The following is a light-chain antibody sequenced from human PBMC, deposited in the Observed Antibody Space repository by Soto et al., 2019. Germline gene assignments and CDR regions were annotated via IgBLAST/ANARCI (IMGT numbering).Light chain of an antibody. J-gene: IGKJ3*01. V-gene: IGKV3-20*01. CDR2: GAS. CDR1: QSIGSRF. Sequence: EIVLTQSPGTLSLSPGERATLSCRDSQSIGSRFLAWYQQKPGQTPRLLIYGASSRATGIPDRFSGSGSGTDFTLTISRLEPEDFAVYYCQHYDSSPPFTFGPGTKVDIK. CDR3: QHYDSSPPFT.